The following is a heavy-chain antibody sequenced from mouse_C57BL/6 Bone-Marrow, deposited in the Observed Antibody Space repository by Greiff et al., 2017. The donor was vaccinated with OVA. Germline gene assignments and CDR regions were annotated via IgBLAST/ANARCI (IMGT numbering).Heavy chain of an antibody. Sequence: VMLVESGPGLVAPSQRLSITCTVSGFSLTSYGVHWVRQPPGKGLEWLVVIWSDGSTTYNSALKSRLSISKDNSKSQVFLKMNSLQTDDTAMYYCARHGPYYGSRGYFDYWGQGTTLTVSS. CDR1: GFSLTSYG. CDR2: IWSDGST. V-gene: IGHV2-6-1*01. J-gene: IGHJ2*01. CDR3: ARHGPYYGSRGYFDY. D-gene: IGHD1-1*01.